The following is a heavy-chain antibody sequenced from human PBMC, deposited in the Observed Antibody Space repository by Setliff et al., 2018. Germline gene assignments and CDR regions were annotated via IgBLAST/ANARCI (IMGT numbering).Heavy chain of an antibody. CDR2: ISPYNGHT. CDR3: ALSSLSLCSGGNCPNVFDI. D-gene: IGHD2-15*01. J-gene: IGHJ3*02. Sequence: GASVKVSCKTSGYLLTSYGLTWVRQAPGQGLEWMGWISPYNGHTNSAQKLQGRVTMTTDTSTNTAYMELRSLRSDDTAMYFCALSSLSLCSGGNCPNVFDIWGQGTMVTVSS. V-gene: IGHV1-18*01. CDR1: GYLLTSYG.